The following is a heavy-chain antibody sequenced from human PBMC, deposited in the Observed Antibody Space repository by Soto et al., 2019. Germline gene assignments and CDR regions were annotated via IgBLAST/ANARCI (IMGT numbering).Heavy chain of an antibody. Sequence: QLHLVQSGAVVKKPGASVTVSCSASGYPVTAYYMHWVRQAPGRGLEWMGGINPATGAAKYTQTFQGRVTMTRDTSTSTVFMELGGLTSEDTAVLYWARGGGVGVAGSAAFDMWGQGTLVTVSS. CDR3: ARGGGVGVAGSAAFDM. CDR1: GYPVTAYY. CDR2: INPATGAA. J-gene: IGHJ3*02. D-gene: IGHD3-3*01. V-gene: IGHV1-2*02.